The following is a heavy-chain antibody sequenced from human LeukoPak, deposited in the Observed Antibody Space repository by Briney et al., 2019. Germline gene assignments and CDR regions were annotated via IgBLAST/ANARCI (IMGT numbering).Heavy chain of an antibody. CDR1: GYTFSHYD. J-gene: IGHJ6*02. CDR3: ARGNSGRQHYGMDV. CDR2: ISVYNQNT. V-gene: IGHV1-18*01. D-gene: IGHD5-12*01. Sequence: ASVKVSCKASGYTFSHYDINWVRQAPGQGLEWMAWISVYNQNTNYAQKVQGRLTVTTDTSTGTAYMELENLRSDDTAVYFCARGNSGRQHYGMDVWGPGTTITVSS.